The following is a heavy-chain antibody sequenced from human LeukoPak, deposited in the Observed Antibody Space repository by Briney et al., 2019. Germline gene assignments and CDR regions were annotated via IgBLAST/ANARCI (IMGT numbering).Heavy chain of an antibody. CDR3: ARDLLGYSYDAYYFDF. CDR1: GFTFSSYS. Sequence: KPGGSLRLSCAASGFTFSSYSMNWVRQAPGKGLEWVSSVSSSSSYIYYADSVKGRFTISRDNAKNSLYPQMNSLRAEDTAVYYCARDLLGYSYDAYYFDFWGQGTLVTVSS. J-gene: IGHJ4*02. V-gene: IGHV3-21*01. D-gene: IGHD5-18*01. CDR2: VSSSSSYI.